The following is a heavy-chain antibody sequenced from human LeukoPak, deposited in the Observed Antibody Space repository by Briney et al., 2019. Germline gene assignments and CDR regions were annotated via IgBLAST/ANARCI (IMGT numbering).Heavy chain of an antibody. J-gene: IGHJ3*02. Sequence: SVKVSCKASGGTFSSYAISWVRQAPGQGLEWMGRIIPTFGTANYAQKFQGRVTITTDESTSTAYMELSSLRSEDTAVYYCARAEGPYCSGGSCYRSGAFDIWGQGTMVTVS. D-gene: IGHD2-15*01. V-gene: IGHV1-69*05. CDR2: IIPTFGTA. CDR3: ARAEGPYCSGGSCYRSGAFDI. CDR1: GGTFSSYA.